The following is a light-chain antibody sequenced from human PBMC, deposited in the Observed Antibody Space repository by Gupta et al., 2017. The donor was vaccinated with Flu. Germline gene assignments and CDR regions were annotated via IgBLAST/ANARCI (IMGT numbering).Light chain of an antibody. J-gene: IGKJ2*03. CDR1: EGLGSN. V-gene: IGKV6-21*01. CDR3: QQYYSLHLS. CDR2: YAS. Sequence: ETVLTQSPEFQAATPGERVTITCRASEGLGSNLHWFQQKPQQSPELLIKYASDFHTGVPSRFSGSGSGTDHTLTIHGLESEDAATYYCQQYYSLHLSFGEGTKVEI.